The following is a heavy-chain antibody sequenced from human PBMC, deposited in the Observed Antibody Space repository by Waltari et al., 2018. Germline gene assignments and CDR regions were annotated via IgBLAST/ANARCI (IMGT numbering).Heavy chain of an antibody. CDR3: ARQEAAVSKWFDP. J-gene: IGHJ5*02. D-gene: IGHD2-15*01. V-gene: IGHV4-39*01. CDR2: ISYGGTT. Sequence: YWGWIRQPPGRELEWIGSISYGGTTYYNPSLESRVTILVDTSKNQFSLKVRSVTAADTAIYFCARQEAAVSKWFDPWGQGILVTVSS. CDR1: Y.